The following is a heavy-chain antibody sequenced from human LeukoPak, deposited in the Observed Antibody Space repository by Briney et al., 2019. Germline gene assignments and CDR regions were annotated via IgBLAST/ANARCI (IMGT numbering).Heavy chain of an antibody. V-gene: IGHV3-11*01. Sequence: GGSLRLSCAASGFTFSDYYMSWIRQAPGKGLEWVSYISSSGGTIYYADSVEGRFTISRDNAKNSLYLQMNSLRAEDTAVYYCARDPSVTTVTTPGYWGQGTLVTVSS. CDR3: ARDPSVTTVTTPGY. J-gene: IGHJ4*02. D-gene: IGHD4-17*01. CDR2: ISSSGGTI. CDR1: GFTFSDYY.